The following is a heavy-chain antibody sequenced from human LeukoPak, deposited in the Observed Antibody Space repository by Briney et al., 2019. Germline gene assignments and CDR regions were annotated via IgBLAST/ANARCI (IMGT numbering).Heavy chain of an antibody. CDR1: GGTFSSYA. Sequence: SVKVSCKASGGTFSSYAISWVRQAPGQGLEWMGGIIPIFGTANYAQKFQGRVTITTDESTSTAYMELSSLRSEDTAVYYCARGDYDITYYYYYYMDVWGKGTTVTVSS. V-gene: IGHV1-69*05. CDR2: IIPIFGTA. CDR3: ARGDYDITYYYYYYMDV. J-gene: IGHJ6*03. D-gene: IGHD3-22*01.